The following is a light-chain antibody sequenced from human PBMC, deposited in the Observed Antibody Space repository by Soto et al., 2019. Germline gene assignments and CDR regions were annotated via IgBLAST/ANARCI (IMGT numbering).Light chain of an antibody. J-gene: IGLJ3*02. CDR1: SSDVGYDNY. CDR2: EVS. CDR3: TSHTASSTWV. V-gene: IGLV2-14*01. Sequence: QSVLTQPASVSGSPGQSITISCTGTSSDVGYDNYVSWFQQHPGKAPKLMIYEVSRRPSGVSNRFSGSKSANTASLTISGLQAEDEADYYCTSHTASSTWVFGGGT.